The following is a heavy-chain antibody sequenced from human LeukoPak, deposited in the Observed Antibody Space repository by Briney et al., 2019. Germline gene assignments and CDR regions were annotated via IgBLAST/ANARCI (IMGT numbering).Heavy chain of an antibody. Sequence: GASVKVSCKASGYTFTSYDINWVRQATGQGLEWMGWMNPNSGNTGYAQKFQGRVAMTRNTSISTAYMELSSLRSEDTAVYYCARGHYYGSGSYYHYWGQGTLVTVSS. CDR3: ARGHYYGSGSYYHY. D-gene: IGHD3-10*01. CDR2: MNPNSGNT. V-gene: IGHV1-8*01. CDR1: GYTFTSYD. J-gene: IGHJ4*02.